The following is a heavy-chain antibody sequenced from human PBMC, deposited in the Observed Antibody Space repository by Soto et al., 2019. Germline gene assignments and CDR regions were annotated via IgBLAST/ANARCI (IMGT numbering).Heavy chain of an antibody. CDR3: ARDTYYYDSSGYDPFDY. D-gene: IGHD3-22*01. V-gene: IGHV3-74*01. CDR2: INSDGSST. CDR1: GFTFSSYW. J-gene: IGHJ4*02. Sequence: GGSLRLSCAASGFTFSSYWMHWVRQGPGKGLVWVSRINSDGSSTRYADSVKGRFTISRDNAKNTLNLQMNSLRAEDTAVYYCARDTYYYDSSGYDPFDYWGQGTLVTVSS.